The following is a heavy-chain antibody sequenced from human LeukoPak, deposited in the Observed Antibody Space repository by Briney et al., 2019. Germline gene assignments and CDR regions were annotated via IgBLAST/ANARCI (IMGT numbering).Heavy chain of an antibody. CDR1: GGSISSGGYS. J-gene: IGHJ4*02. D-gene: IGHD6-13*01. Sequence: PSETLSLTCAVSGGSISSGGYSWSWIRQPPGKGLEWIGYIYYSGSTYYNPSLKSRVTISVDTSKNQFSLKLSSVTAADTAVYYCAREWHSSQLYDYWGQGTLVTVSS. CDR3: AREWHSSQLYDY. V-gene: IGHV4-30-4*07. CDR2: IYYSGST.